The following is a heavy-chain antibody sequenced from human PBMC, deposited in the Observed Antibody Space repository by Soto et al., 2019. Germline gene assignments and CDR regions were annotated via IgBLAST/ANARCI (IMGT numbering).Heavy chain of an antibody. CDR3: AKDLGSSGSYYYYGMDV. D-gene: IGHD3-22*01. CDR1: GFTFSSYA. Sequence: PGGSLRLSCAASGFTFSSYAMSWVRQAPGKGLEWVSAISGSGGSTYYADSVKGRFTISRDNSKNTLYLQMNSLRAEDTAVYYCAKDLGSSGSYYYYGMDVWGQGTTVTVSS. J-gene: IGHJ6*02. V-gene: IGHV3-23*01. CDR2: ISGSGGST.